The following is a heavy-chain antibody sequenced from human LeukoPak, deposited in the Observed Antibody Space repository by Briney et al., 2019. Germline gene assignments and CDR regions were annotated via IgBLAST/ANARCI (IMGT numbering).Heavy chain of an antibody. V-gene: IGHV3-53*01. CDR2: IYSGGST. Sequence: GGSLRLSCAGSGFTFSDFWMTWVRQAPGKGLEWVSVIYSGGSTYYADSVKGRFTISRDNSKNTLYLQMNSLRAEDTAVYYCARETMIGPRRFDYWGQGTLVTVSS. CDR3: ARETMIGPRRFDY. D-gene: IGHD3-22*01. CDR1: GFTFSDFW. J-gene: IGHJ4*02.